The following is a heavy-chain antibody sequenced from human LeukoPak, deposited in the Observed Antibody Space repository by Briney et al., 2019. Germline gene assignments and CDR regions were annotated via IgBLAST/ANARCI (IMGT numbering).Heavy chain of an antibody. Sequence: SETLSLTCTVSGGSVSSGSYYWSWIRQPPGKGLEWIGDIYYTGTTNYNPSLKSRVTISVDTSKNQFSLRLSSVTAADTAVYYCARDRRGRYCTDTTCYEGDYYFDYWGQGTLVTVSS. CDR2: IYYTGTT. CDR3: ARDRRGRYCTDTTCYEGDYYFDY. V-gene: IGHV4-61*01. J-gene: IGHJ4*02. CDR1: GGSVSSGSYY. D-gene: IGHD2-2*01.